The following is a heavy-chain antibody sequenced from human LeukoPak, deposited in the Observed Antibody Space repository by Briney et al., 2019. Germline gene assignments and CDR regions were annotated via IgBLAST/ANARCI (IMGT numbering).Heavy chain of an antibody. CDR2: RYYSGST. D-gene: IGHD3-10*01. J-gene: IGHJ6*02. Sequence: SETLSLTCTVSGGSIRSNYWSWIRQPPGKGPEWIGYRYYSGSTNYNPSLNSRVTISIDTSKNQFSLKLSSVTAADTAVYYCARGHYYGSVYYGMDVWGQGTTVTVSS. V-gene: IGHV4-59*08. CDR1: GGSIRSNY. CDR3: ARGHYYGSVYYGMDV.